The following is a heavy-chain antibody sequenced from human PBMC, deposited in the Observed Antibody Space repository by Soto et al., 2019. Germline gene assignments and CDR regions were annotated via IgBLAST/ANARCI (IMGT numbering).Heavy chain of an antibody. V-gene: IGHV1-69*13. CDR1: GGTFSSYA. D-gene: IGHD2-2*01. J-gene: IGHJ6*02. CDR2: IIPIFGTA. CDR3: ARVMRGRVVVPAAIDYYYYGMDV. Sequence: SVKVSCKASGGTFSSYAISWVRQAPGQGLGWMGGIIPIFGTANYAQKFQGRVTITADESTSTAYMELSSLRSEDTAVYYCARVMRGRVVVPAAIDYYYYGMDVWGQGTTVTVSS.